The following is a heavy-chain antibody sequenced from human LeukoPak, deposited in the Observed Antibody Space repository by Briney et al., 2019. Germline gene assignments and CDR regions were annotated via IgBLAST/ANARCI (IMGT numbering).Heavy chain of an antibody. J-gene: IGHJ5*02. V-gene: IGHV3-21*01. CDR1: GFTFSSYS. D-gene: IGHD6-13*01. CDR2: NSSSSSYI. Sequence: GGSLTLPCAASGFTFSSYSMIGPRQARGKGLECVSYNSSSSSYIYYADSVKGRITISRDNAKNSLYLQMNSLRAEDTAVYYCARGLEYSSSLPWGQGTLVTVSS. CDR3: ARGLEYSSSLP.